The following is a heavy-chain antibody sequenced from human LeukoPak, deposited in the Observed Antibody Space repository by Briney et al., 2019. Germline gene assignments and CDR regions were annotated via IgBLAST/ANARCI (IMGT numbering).Heavy chain of an antibody. CDR3: ARESSMTTVTTSFHYGLDV. Sequence: SETLSLTCTVSGGSISSSAYYWGWIRQPPGKGLEWIGSLYYSGSTYYSPSLKSRVTISVDTSKNQFSLKLSSVTAADTAVYYCARESSMTTVTTSFHYGLDVWGQGTAVTVSS. V-gene: IGHV4-39*07. CDR2: LYYSGST. CDR1: GGSISSSAYY. D-gene: IGHD4-11*01. J-gene: IGHJ6*02.